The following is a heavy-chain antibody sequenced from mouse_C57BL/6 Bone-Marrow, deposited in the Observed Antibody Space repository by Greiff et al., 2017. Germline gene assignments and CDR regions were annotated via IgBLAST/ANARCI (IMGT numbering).Heavy chain of an antibody. D-gene: IGHD1-3*01. Sequence: VQLQQSGAELVRPGASVKMSCTASGFNFTDYYMPWVKQRPEQGLEWIGWIDPESGDTDYASKFQGKATLTADPSSNTAYLQLSSLTSEDTAVYSCAHFAAEVVDYWGQGTTVTVSS. CDR3: AHFAAEVVDY. V-gene: IGHV14-4*01. CDR2: IDPESGDT. CDR1: GFNFTDYY. J-gene: IGHJ2*01.